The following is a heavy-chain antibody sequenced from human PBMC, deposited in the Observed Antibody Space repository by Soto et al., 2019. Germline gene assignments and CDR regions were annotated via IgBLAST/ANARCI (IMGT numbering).Heavy chain of an antibody. CDR3: ASVEKWEPGGAFDI. D-gene: IGHD1-26*01. Sequence: QVQLVQSGAEVKKPGSSVKVSCKASGGTFSSYAISWVRQAPGQGLEWMGGIIPNFGTANYAQKFQGRVTISADESTSTGYRELSSLRSEDTAVYYCASVEKWEPGGAFDIWGQGTMVTVSS. CDR1: GGTFSSYA. CDR2: IIPNFGTA. V-gene: IGHV1-69*01. J-gene: IGHJ3*02.